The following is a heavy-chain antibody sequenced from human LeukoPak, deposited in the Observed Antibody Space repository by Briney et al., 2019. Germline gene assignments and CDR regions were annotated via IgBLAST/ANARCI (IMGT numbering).Heavy chain of an antibody. D-gene: IGHD1-14*01. CDR2: INHSGST. CDR1: GYSISSGYY. CDR3: AKSLTGTTGGDAFDI. V-gene: IGHV4-38-2*02. J-gene: IGHJ3*02. Sequence: KSSETLSLTCTVAGYSISSGYYWSWIRQPPGKGLEWIGEINHSGSTNYNPSLKSRVTISVDTSKNQFSLKLSSVTAADTAVYYCAKSLTGTTGGDAFDIWGQGTMVTVSS.